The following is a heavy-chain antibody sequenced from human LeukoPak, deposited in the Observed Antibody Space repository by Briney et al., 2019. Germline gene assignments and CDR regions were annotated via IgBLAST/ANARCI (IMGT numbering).Heavy chain of an antibody. CDR2: IYYSGST. V-gene: IGHV4-30-4*01. D-gene: IGHD3-10*01. Sequence: SETLSLTCTVSGGSISSGDYYWSWIRQPPGKGLEWIGYIYYSGSTYYNPSLKSRVTISVDTSKNQFSLKLSSVTAADTAVYYCARVATMVRRVILFDYWGQGTLVTVSS. CDR3: ARVATMVRRVILFDY. CDR1: GGSISSGDYY. J-gene: IGHJ4*02.